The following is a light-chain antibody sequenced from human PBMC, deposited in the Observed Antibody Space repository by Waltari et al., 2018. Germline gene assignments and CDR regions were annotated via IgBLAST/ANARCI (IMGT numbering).Light chain of an antibody. J-gene: IGLJ1*01. CDR1: SSDIGSFNL. CDR3: CSYAGTIPFV. V-gene: IGLV2-23*02. Sequence: QSALTQTASVSGSPGQSITIPCTGTSSDIGSFNLVSWYQQHPGKAPKLMIYEVSQRPSGVSNRFSGSKSANTASLTISGLQAEDEADYYCCSYAGTIPFVFGTGTKVTVL. CDR2: EVS.